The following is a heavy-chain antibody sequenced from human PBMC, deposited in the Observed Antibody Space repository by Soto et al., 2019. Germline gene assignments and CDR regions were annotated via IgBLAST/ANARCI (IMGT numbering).Heavy chain of an antibody. Sequence: SETLSLTCAVSGGSISSSNWCSFVRQPPGKGLEWIGEIYHSGSTNYNPSLKSRVTISVDKSKNQFSLKLSSVTAADTAVYYCARVSGSYYYGMDVWGQGTTVTVSS. V-gene: IGHV4-4*02. D-gene: IGHD1-26*01. CDR1: GGSISSSNW. CDR2: IYHSGST. J-gene: IGHJ6*02. CDR3: ARVSGSYYYGMDV.